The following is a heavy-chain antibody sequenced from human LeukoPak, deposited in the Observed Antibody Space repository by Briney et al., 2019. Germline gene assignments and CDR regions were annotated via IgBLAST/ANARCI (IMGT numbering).Heavy chain of an antibody. J-gene: IGHJ3*02. CDR3: ARSKGSNWYYPLDI. D-gene: IGHD6-13*01. Sequence: GGSLRLSCAAAGFSFNSYWMSWVRQAPGKGLEWVANIKEDGSEKYYVEAVKGRFTMSRDNAKNSLYLQMNSLRDDDTAVYYCARSKGSNWYYPLDIWGQGTMVTVSS. V-gene: IGHV3-7*01. CDR1: GFSFNSYW. CDR2: IKEDGSEK.